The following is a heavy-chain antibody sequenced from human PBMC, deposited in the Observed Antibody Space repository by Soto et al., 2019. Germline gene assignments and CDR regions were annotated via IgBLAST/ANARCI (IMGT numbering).Heavy chain of an antibody. CDR1: GFTFSSYG. Sequence: QVQLVESGGGVVQPGRSLRLSCAASGFTFSSYGMHWVRQAPGKGLEWVAVIWYDGSNKYYADSVKGRFTISRDNSKNPLDLQVIGLRAVDTAVYYGARKYSGSCSLVYWGQGPLVTVSS. CDR2: IWYDGSNK. J-gene: IGHJ4*02. D-gene: IGHD1-26*01. V-gene: IGHV3-33*01. CDR3: ARKYSGSCSLVY.